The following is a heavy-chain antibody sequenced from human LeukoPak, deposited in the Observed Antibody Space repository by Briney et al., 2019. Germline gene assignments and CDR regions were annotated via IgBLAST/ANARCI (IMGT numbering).Heavy chain of an antibody. CDR1: GYTFTDYY. V-gene: IGHV1-2*02. CDR2: INPNSGGT. Sequence: GASVKVSCKSSGYTFTDYYMHWVRQAPGQGLEWMGWINPNSGGTNYAQKFQGRDTMTRDTSISTAYLQLSRLRSDDTAVYYCAREGPIVGATHLVDYWGQGTLVTVSS. J-gene: IGHJ4*02. CDR3: AREGPIVGATHLVDY. D-gene: IGHD1-26*01.